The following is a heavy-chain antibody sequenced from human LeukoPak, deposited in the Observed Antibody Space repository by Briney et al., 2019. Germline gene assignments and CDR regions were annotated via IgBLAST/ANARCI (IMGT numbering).Heavy chain of an antibody. CDR2: IRSKAYGGTT. CDR1: GFTFGDYA. Sequence: PGGSLRLSCTASGFTFGDYAMSWFRQAPGKGLEWVGFIRSKAYGGTTEYAASVKGRFTISRDNAKNSLYLQMNSLRAEDTAVYFCARVTRLGGGDRGDYWGQGTLVTVSS. D-gene: IGHD3-16*01. CDR3: ARVTRLGGGDRGDY. J-gene: IGHJ4*02. V-gene: IGHV3-49*03.